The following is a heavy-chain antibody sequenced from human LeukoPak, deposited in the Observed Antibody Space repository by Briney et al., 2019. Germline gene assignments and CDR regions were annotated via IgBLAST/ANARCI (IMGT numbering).Heavy chain of an antibody. D-gene: IGHD6-13*01. CDR2: INPNSGGT. J-gene: IGHJ6*03. V-gene: IGHV1-2*02. Sequence: ASVKVSCKASGYTFTGYYMHWVRQAPGQGLEWMGWINPNSGGTNYAQKFQGRVTMTRDTSISTAYMELSRLRSDDTAVYYCAGGGSIAAADYYYYYMDVWGKGTTVTVSS. CDR3: AGGGSIAAADYYYYYMDV. CDR1: GYTFTGYY.